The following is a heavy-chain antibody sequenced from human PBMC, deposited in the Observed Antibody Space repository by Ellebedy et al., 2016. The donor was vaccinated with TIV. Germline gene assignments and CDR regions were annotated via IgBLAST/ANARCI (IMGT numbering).Heavy chain of an antibody. D-gene: IGHD6-19*01. CDR3: ARRCIAVAGVYYFDY. Sequence: SETLSLTXTVSGGSISSSSYYWGWIRQPPGKGLEWIGSIYYSGSTYYNPSLKSRVTISVDTSKNQFSLKLSSVTAADTAVYYCARRCIAVAGVYYFDYWGQGTLVTVSS. CDR2: IYYSGST. V-gene: IGHV4-39*07. J-gene: IGHJ4*02. CDR1: GGSISSSSYY.